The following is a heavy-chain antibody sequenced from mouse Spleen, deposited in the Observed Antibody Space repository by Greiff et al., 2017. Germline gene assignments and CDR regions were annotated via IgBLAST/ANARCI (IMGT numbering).Heavy chain of an antibody. CDR1: GYTFTSYW. V-gene: IGHV1-69*01. D-gene: IGHD5-1*01. Sequence: VQLQQPGAELVMPGASVKLSCKASGYTFTSYWMHWVKQRPGQGLEWIGEIDPSDSYTNYNQKFKGKATLTVDKSSSTAYMQLSSLTSEDSAVYYCARERTYGGFAYWGQGTLVTVSA. CDR2: IDPSDSYT. CDR3: ARERTYGGFAY. J-gene: IGHJ3*01.